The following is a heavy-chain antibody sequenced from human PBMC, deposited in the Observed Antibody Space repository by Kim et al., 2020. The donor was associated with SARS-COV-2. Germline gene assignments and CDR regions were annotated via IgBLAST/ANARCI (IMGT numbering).Heavy chain of an antibody. CDR2: IYYSGST. CDR1: GGSISSYY. D-gene: IGHD1-7*01. CDR3: ARLGANWNYQ. J-gene: IGHJ4*02. V-gene: IGHV4-59*08. Sequence: SETLSLTCTVSGGSISSYYWSWIRQPPGKGLEWIGYIYYSGSTNYNPSLKSRVTISVDTSKNQFSLKLSSVTAADTAVYYCARLGANWNYQWGQGTLVTVAS.